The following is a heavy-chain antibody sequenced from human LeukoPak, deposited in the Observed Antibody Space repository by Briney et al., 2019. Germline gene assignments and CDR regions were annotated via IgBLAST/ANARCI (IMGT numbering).Heavy chain of an antibody. Sequence: SQTLSLTCAISGDSVSSNSAAWNWIRQSPSRGLEWLGRTYYRSKWYNDYAVSVKSRITINPDTSKNQFSLKLSSVTAADTAVYYCARDSTPYSSGWYIIDYWGQGTLVTVSS. CDR1: GDSVSSNSAA. J-gene: IGHJ4*02. CDR3: ARDSTPYSSGWYIIDY. D-gene: IGHD6-19*01. CDR2: TYYRSKWYN. V-gene: IGHV6-1*01.